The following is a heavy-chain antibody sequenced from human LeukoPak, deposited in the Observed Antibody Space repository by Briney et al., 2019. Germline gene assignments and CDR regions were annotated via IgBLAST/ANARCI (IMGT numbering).Heavy chain of an antibody. Sequence: ASVKVSCKASGYTFTSYGISWVRQAPGQGLEWMGWISAYNGNTNYAQKLQGRVTMTTDTSTSTAYMELRSLRSDDTAVYYCARDSRYCSGGSCSNEPYYYYGMDVWGQGTTVTVSS. CDR1: GYTFTSYG. V-gene: IGHV1-18*01. J-gene: IGHJ6*02. CDR3: ARDSRYCSGGSCSNEPYYYYGMDV. D-gene: IGHD2-15*01. CDR2: ISAYNGNT.